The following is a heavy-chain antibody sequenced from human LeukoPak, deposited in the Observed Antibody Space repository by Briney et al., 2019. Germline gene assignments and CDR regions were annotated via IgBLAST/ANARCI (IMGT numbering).Heavy chain of an antibody. CDR3: ARGSTFYDSRGKAPFDY. J-gene: IGHJ4*02. V-gene: IGHV3-74*01. D-gene: IGHD3-22*01. CDR1: GFTFSSYR. Sequence: PGGSLRLSCAASGFTFSSYRMHWVRQAPGKGLVWVSRINSDGSSTNYADSVKGRFTISRDNAKNTLYLQMNSLRAEDTAVYYCARGSTFYDSRGKAPFDYWAQAPLVTVSS. CDR2: INSDGSST.